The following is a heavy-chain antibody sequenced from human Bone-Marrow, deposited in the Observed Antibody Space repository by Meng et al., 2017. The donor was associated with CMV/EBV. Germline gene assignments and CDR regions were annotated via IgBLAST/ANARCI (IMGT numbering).Heavy chain of an antibody. V-gene: IGHV3-23*01. D-gene: IGHD1-26*01. CDR1: GFTFSSYS. J-gene: IGHJ4*02. Sequence: GGSLRLSCAASGFTFSSYSMNWVRQAPGKGLEWLSTIDGSGTNTHYADSVKGRFTISRDNSMGTVSLQMNSLRADDTAVYYCASDAGDFNPFDYWGQGTLVTVSS. CDR3: ASDAGDFNPFDY. CDR2: IDGSGTNT.